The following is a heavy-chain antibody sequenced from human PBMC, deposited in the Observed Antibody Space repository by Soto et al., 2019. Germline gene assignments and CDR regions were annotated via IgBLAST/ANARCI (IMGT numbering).Heavy chain of an antibody. J-gene: IGHJ3*02. CDR2: INSNSGGT. CDR3: ARDGSGGGEDDAFDI. D-gene: IGHD2-15*01. CDR1: GYTFTGYY. Sequence: GASVKVSCKASGYTFTGYYMHWVRQAPGQGLEWMGWINSNSGGTNYAQKFQGWVTMTRDTSISTAYMELSRLRSDDTAVYYCARDGSGGGEDDAFDIWGQGTMVTVSS. V-gene: IGHV1-2*04.